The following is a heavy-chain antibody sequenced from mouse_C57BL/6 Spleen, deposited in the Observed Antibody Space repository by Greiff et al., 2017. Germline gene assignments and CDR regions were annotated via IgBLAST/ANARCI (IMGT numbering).Heavy chain of an antibody. CDR2: IYPGDGDT. CDR3: AMENYYGSSHSYWYFDV. J-gene: IGHJ1*03. Sequence: VQLQQSGPELVKPGASVKISCKASGYAFSSSWMNWVKQRPGKGLEWIGRIYPGDGDTNYNGKFKGKATLTADKSSSTAYMQLNSLTSEVSAVYFCAMENYYGSSHSYWYFDVWGTGTTVTVSS. CDR1: GYAFSSSW. D-gene: IGHD1-1*01. V-gene: IGHV1-82*01.